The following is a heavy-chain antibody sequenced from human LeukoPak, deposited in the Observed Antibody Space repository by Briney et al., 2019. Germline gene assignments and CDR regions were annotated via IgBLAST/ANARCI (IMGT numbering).Heavy chain of an antibody. V-gene: IGHV4-4*02. CDR3: ARIPTDGYDGNYFYYYYGMDV. J-gene: IGHJ6*02. Sequence: KRSETLSLTCAVSGDSISSTNWWSWVRQPPGKGLEWIGETYHSGSTNYNPSLKSRVTISVDKSKNHFSLNLYSVTAADTAVYYCARIPTDGYDGNYFYYYYGMDVWGQGTTVTVSS. D-gene: IGHD1-26*01. CDR2: TYHSGST. CDR1: GDSISSTNW.